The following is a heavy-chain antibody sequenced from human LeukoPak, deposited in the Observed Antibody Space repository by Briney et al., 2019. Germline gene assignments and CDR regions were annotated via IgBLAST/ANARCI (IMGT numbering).Heavy chain of an antibody. CDR3: ARHAGGIAAAGTRPFDY. Sequence: PSETLSLTCTVSGDSITSGTYYWGWIRQPPGKGLEWIGSIYYNGNTYYNPSLKSRVTISVDTSKNQFPLKLSSVTAVDTAVYDCARHAGGIAAAGTRPFDYWGQGTLVTVSS. D-gene: IGHD6-13*01. J-gene: IGHJ4*02. V-gene: IGHV4-39*01. CDR1: GDSITSGTYY. CDR2: IYYNGNT.